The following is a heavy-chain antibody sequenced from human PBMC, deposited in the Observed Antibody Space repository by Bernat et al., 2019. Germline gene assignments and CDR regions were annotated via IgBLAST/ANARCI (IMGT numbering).Heavy chain of an antibody. D-gene: IGHD3-10*01. J-gene: IGHJ5*02. CDR1: GYTFTSYG. CDR3: ARDGLLWFGELLIETNWFDP. V-gene: IGHV1-18*01. CDR2: ISAYNGNT. Sequence: QVQLVQSGAEVKKPGASVKVSCKASGYTFTSYGISWVRQAPGQELEWMGWISAYNGNTNYAQKLQGRVTMTTDTSTSTAYMELRSLRSDDTAVYYCARDGLLWFGELLIETNWFDPWGQGTLVTVSS.